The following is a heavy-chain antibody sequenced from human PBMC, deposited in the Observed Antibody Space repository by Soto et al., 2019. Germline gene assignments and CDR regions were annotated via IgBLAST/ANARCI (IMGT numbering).Heavy chain of an antibody. J-gene: IGHJ5*02. V-gene: IGHV1-24*01. CDR3: ATATGYSSGWNGPRWFDP. D-gene: IGHD6-19*01. CDR1: GYTLTELS. CDR2: FDPEDGET. Sequence: ASVKVSCKVSGYTLTELSMHWVRQAPGKGPEWMGGFDPEDGETIYAQKFQGRVTMTEDTSTDTAYMELSSLRSEDTAVYYCATATGYSSGWNGPRWFDPWGQGTLVTVSS.